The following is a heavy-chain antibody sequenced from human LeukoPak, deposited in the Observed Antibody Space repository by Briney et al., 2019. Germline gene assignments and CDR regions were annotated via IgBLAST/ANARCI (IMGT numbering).Heavy chain of an antibody. Sequence: GASVKVSCKASGYTFTGYYMHWVRQAPGQGLEWMGWINPNSGGTNYAQKFQGRVAMTRDTSTSTAYIELSRLRSDDTAVYYCARDLVRGVRGPGYWGQGTLVTVSS. CDR3: ARDLVRGVRGPGY. D-gene: IGHD3-10*01. V-gene: IGHV1-2*02. CDR2: INPNSGGT. CDR1: GYTFTGYY. J-gene: IGHJ4*02.